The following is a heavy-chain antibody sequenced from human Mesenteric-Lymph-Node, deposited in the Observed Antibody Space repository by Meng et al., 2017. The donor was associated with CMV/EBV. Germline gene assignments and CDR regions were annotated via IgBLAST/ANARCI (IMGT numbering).Heavy chain of an antibody. Sequence: ASVKVSCKASGYTFTSYGISWVRQAPGQGLEWMGWISAYNGNTNYAQKLQGRVTMTTDTSTNTAYMELRSLRSDDTAVYYCARDLGVSIIPTTVDYWGQGTLVTVSS. CDR3: ARDLGVSIIPTTVDY. CDR2: ISAYNGNT. J-gene: IGHJ4*02. V-gene: IGHV1-18*01. CDR1: GYTFTSYG. D-gene: IGHD1-1*01.